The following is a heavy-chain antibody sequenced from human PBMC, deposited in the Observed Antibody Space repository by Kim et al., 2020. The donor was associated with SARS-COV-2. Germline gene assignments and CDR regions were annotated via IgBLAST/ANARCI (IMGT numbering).Heavy chain of an antibody. CDR1: GFTFSDYS. J-gene: IGHJ6*02. V-gene: IGHV3-21*01. D-gene: IGHD6-6*01. CDR3: ARGLSIPAPWYYGMDV. CDR2: ITSISSYI. Sequence: GGSLRLSCAASGFTFSDYSMHWVRQAPGKGLEWVSSITSISSYIYYSDSVKGRFVISRDNAKNSLYLQINSLRVEDTGVYYCARGLSIPAPWYYGMDVWGQGTTATVSS.